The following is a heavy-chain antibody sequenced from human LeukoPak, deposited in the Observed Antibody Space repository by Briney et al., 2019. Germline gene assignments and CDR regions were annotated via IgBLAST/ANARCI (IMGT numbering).Heavy chain of an antibody. CDR2: ISGSGGAT. V-gene: IGHV3-23*01. CDR3: AKVPVFSLTISEVVTDDAFDI. J-gene: IGHJ3*02. CDR1: GFTFSSYA. Sequence: GGSLRLSCAASGFTFSSYAMSWVRQAPGKGLEWVSAISGSGGATYYADSVKGRFTISRDNSKSTLYLQMNSLRAEDTAVYYCAKVPVFSLTISEVVTDDAFDIWGQGTIVTVSS. D-gene: IGHD3-3*01.